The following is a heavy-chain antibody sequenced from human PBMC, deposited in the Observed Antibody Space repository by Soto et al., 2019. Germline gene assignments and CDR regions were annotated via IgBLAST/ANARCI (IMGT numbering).Heavy chain of an antibody. D-gene: IGHD3-22*01. CDR1: GYKFTSSR. J-gene: IGHJ5*02. V-gene: IGHV5-51*01. CDR2: IFPSDSDT. Sequence: GESLKISCRTSGYKFTSSRIAWVRQMPGKGLEWMGIIFPSDSDTRYSPSFQGQVTISADRCTSTVFLQWASLKASDTAVYFCARKDNSGYFNWFDPWGQGTLVTVSS. CDR3: ARKDNSGYFNWFDP.